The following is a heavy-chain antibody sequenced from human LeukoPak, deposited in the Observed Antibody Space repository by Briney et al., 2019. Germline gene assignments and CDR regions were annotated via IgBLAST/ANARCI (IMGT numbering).Heavy chain of an antibody. CDR2: INHSGST. Sequence: SETLSLTCAVYGGSFSGYYWSWIRQPPGKGLEWIGEINHSGSTNYNPSLKSRVTMSVDTSKSQFSLKLNSVTDADTGVYYCARGYCSGGSCYPLKSIYYYYMDVWSQGTLVTVSS. CDR3: ARGYCSGGSCYPLKSIYYYYMDV. CDR1: GGSFSGYY. D-gene: IGHD2-15*01. V-gene: IGHV4-34*01. J-gene: IGHJ6*03.